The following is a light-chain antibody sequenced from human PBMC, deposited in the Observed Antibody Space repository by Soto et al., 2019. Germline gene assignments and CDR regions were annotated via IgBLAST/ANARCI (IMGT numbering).Light chain of an antibody. CDR3: QQYGSSPRT. Sequence: DIQMTQSPSTLSGSVGDRVTITCRASQTISSWLAWYQQKPGKAPKLLIYKASTLKSGVPSRFSGSGSGTEFTLTISSLQPDDVAVYYCQQYGSSPRTFGLGTKV. J-gene: IGKJ1*01. CDR2: KAS. V-gene: IGKV1-5*03. CDR1: QTISSW.